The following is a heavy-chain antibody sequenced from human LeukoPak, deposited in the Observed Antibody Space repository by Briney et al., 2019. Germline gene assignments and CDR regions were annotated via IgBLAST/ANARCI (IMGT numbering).Heavy chain of an antibody. CDR1: GFTFSNAW. CDR2: IKSKKFGETT. V-gene: IGHV3-15*01. J-gene: IGHJ3*02. D-gene: IGHD3-16*01. CDR3: TTYDLGESIDAFDI. Sequence: PGGSLRLSCAASGFTFSNAWLSWVRQAPGKGLEWVGRIKSKKFGETTDYAAPVKGRFTISRDDSKNTLYLQMNSLKTEDTAVYYCTTYDLGESIDAFDIWGQGTMVTVSS.